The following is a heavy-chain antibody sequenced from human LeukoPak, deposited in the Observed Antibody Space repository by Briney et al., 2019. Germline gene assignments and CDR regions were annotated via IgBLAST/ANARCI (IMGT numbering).Heavy chain of an antibody. V-gene: IGHV4-59*01. CDR1: GGSISSYY. D-gene: IGHD6-13*01. CDR2: IYYSGST. Sequence: SETLSLTCTVSGGSISSYYWSWIRQPPGKGLEWIGYIYYSGSTNYNPSLKSRVTISVDTSKNQFSLKLSSVTAADTAVYYCARGHSSSWYGDAFDIWGQGTMVTVSS. CDR3: ARGHSSSWYGDAFDI. J-gene: IGHJ3*02.